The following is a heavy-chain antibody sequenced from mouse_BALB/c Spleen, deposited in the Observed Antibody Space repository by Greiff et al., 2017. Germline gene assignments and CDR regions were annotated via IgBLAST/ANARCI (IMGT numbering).Heavy chain of an antibody. Sequence: QVQLQQPGAELVRPGASVKLSCKASGYTFTSYWMHWVKQRPGQGLEWIRVIDPSDSYTSYNQKFKGKATLTVDTSSSTAYMQLSSLTSEDSAVYYCTRSRPIYDGYYNYFDDWGQGTTLTVSS. D-gene: IGHD2-3*01. CDR2: IDPSDSYT. J-gene: IGHJ2*01. CDR3: TRSRPIYDGYYNYFDD. V-gene: IGHV1-59*01. CDR1: GYTFTSYW.